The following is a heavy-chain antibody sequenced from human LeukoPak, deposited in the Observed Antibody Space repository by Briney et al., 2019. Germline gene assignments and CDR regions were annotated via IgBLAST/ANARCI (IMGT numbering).Heavy chain of an antibody. V-gene: IGHV1-3*04. J-gene: IGHJ4*02. Sequence: ASVKVSCKASGYTFTSYSMHWVRQAPGQRLEWMGWINTGNGDTKYSQNFQGRVTITRDTSASTAYMDLSSLRSEDTAMYYCARDESYAVYWGQGTLVTVSS. CDR1: GYTFTSYS. CDR3: ARDESYAVY. CDR2: INTGNGDT. D-gene: IGHD3-10*01.